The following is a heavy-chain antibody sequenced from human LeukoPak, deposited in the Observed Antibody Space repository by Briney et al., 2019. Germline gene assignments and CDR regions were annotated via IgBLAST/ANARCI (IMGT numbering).Heavy chain of an antibody. V-gene: IGHV3-15*01. CDR3: TNLYPDY. CDR2: LKSKTDGGTT. Sequence: GGSLRLSRAASGFAFSNAWMSWVRQAPGKGLEWVGRLKSKTDGGTTDYAAPVKGRFTISRDDSKNTLYLQMNSLKTEDTAVYYCTNLYPDYWGQGTLVTVSS. J-gene: IGHJ4*02. CDR1: GFAFSNAW.